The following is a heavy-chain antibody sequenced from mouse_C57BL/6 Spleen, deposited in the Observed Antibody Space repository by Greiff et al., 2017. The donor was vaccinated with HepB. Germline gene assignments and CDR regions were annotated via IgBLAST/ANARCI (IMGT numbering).Heavy chain of an antibody. V-gene: IGHV1-59*01. CDR2: IDPSDSYT. CDR1: GYTFTSYW. CDR3: ARERDLLYYAMDY. Sequence: QVQLQQSGAELVRPGTSVKLSCKASGYTFTSYWMHWVKQRPGQGLEWIGVIDPSDSYTNYNQKFKGKATLTVDTSSSTAYMQLSSLTSEDSAVYYCARERDLLYYAMDYWGQGTSVTVSS. J-gene: IGHJ4*01. D-gene: IGHD2-10*01.